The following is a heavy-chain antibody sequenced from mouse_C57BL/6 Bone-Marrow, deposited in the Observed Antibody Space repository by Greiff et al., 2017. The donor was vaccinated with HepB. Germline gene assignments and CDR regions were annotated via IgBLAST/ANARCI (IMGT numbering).Heavy chain of an antibody. D-gene: IGHD2-5*01. CDR3: ARKSNYGGNYFDY. CDR2: IDPAHGNT. CDR1: GFNIKNTY. V-gene: IGHV14-3*01. J-gene: IGHJ2*01. Sequence: EVQGVESVAELVRPGASVKLSCTASGFNIKNTYMHWVKQRPEQGLEWIGRIDPAHGNTKYAPKFQGKATITADTSSNTAYLQLSSLTSEDTAIYYCARKSNYGGNYFDYWGQGTTLTVSS.